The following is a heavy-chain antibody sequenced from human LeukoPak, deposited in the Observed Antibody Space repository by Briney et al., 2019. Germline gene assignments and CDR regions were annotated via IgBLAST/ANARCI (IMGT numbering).Heavy chain of an antibody. J-gene: IGHJ4*02. Sequence: SETLSITCAVYGGSFSGYYWSWIRQPPGKGLEWIGEINHSGSTNYNPSLKSRVTISVDTSKNQFSLKLSSVTAADTAVYYCARGRGYCSGGSCYLRYFDYWGQGTLVTVSS. CDR3: ARGRGYCSGGSCYLRYFDY. D-gene: IGHD2-15*01. CDR2: INHSGST. CDR1: GGSFSGYY. V-gene: IGHV4-34*01.